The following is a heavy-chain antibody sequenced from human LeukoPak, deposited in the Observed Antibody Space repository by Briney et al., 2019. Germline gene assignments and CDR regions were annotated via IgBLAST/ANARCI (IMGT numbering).Heavy chain of an antibody. Sequence: GGSLRLSCAASGFTFSNYAMTWVRQAPGKGLEWVSTISGSGDSTYYADSVKGRFTISRDNSKNTLYLQMNSLRAEDTAVYYCAKDWASGYSYGNWFDPWGQGTLVTVSS. D-gene: IGHD5-18*01. J-gene: IGHJ5*02. CDR3: AKDWASGYSYGNWFDP. CDR1: GFTFSNYA. CDR2: ISGSGDST. V-gene: IGHV3-23*01.